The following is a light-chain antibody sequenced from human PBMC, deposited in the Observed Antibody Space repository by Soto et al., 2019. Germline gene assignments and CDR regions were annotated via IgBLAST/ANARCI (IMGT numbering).Light chain of an antibody. CDR3: QQSDSLPIT. V-gene: IGKV1-33*01. CDR1: QDISNY. J-gene: IGKJ5*01. Sequence: DIQMTQSPSSLSASVGDRVTLTCRASQDISNYLHWYQQRPGKAPKLLIYDASNLERGVPSRFSGTRSGTHFTFAITSLQPEDVATYYCQQSDSLPITFGQGTRLEI. CDR2: DAS.